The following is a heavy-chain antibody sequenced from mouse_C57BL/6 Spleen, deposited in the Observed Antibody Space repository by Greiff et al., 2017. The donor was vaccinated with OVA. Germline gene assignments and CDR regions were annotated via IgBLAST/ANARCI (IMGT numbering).Heavy chain of an antibody. CDR1: GYTFTSYW. V-gene: IGHV1-50*01. J-gene: IGHJ1*03. CDR2: IDPSDSYT. D-gene: IGHD3-1*01. CDR3: ASSENSYWYFDV. Sequence: QVQLQQPGAELVKPGASVKLSCKASGYTFTSYWMQWVKQRPGQGLEWIGEIDPSDSYTNYNQKFKGKATLTVDTSSSTAYMQLSSLTSADSAVYYSASSENSYWYFDVWGTGTTVTVSS.